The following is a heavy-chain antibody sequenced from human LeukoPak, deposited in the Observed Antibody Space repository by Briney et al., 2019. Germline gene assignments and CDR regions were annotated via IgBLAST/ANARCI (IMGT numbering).Heavy chain of an antibody. Sequence: GASVKVSCKASGYTFTDYYIHWVRQAPGQGLEWMGWINPNSGDTNYAQKFQGSVTMTRDTSISIAYMDLSRLRSDDTAAYYCAREYAGTTTNWFDPWGQGTLVTVSS. CDR2: INPNSGDT. V-gene: IGHV1-2*02. CDR1: GYTFTDYY. CDR3: AREYAGTTTNWFDP. D-gene: IGHD1-26*01. J-gene: IGHJ5*02.